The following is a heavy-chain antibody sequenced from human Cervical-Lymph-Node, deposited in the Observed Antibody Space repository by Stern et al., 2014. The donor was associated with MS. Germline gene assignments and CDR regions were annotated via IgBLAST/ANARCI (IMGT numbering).Heavy chain of an antibody. CDR1: GFSLSTSGVG. CDR3: ATHAPGVVPAALDY. J-gene: IGHJ4*02. D-gene: IGHD2-2*01. V-gene: IGHV2-5*02. Sequence: QVTVKASGPTLVKPTQTLTLTCPFSGFSLSTSGVGVGWIRQPPGKSLEWLAFIYWDDSKRYSPSLKNRLTITKDTSKNQVVLTMNNMDPVDTATFYCATHAPGVVPAALDYWGQGTLVTVS. CDR2: IYWDDSK.